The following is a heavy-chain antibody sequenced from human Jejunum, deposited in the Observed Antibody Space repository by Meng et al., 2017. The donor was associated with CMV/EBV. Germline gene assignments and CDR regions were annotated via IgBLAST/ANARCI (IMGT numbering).Heavy chain of an antibody. CDR1: GYSFTAYY. V-gene: IGHV1-2*02. J-gene: IGHJ4*02. CDR3: TRKTPSPFYFDY. CDR2: INPNSGGT. Sequence: VQLVHSGAEVKKPGASVKVSCKASGYSFTAYYIHWVRQAPGQGLEWMGWINPNSGGTNYAQKFQGRVTITRDTSISTAYMELSSLRSDDTAVYYCTRKTPSPFYFDYWGQGTLVTVSS.